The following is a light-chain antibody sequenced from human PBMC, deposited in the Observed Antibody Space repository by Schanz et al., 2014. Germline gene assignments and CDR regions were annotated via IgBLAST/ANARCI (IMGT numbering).Light chain of an antibody. CDR1: TGTVTSDHY. J-gene: IGLJ3*02. CDR3: LLQYRGGTRV. Sequence: QAVVTQEPSLTVSPGGTVTLTCGSSTGTVTSDHYPYWFQQKPGQAPRTLIYDTTNKHSWTPARFSASLLGGKAALTLSGAQRDDEADYYCLLQYRGGTRVFGGGTKVTVL. V-gene: IGLV7-46*01. CDR2: DTT.